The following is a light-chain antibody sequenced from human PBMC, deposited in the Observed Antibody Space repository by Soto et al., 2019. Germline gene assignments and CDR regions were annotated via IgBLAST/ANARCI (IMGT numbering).Light chain of an antibody. CDR2: DVS. CDR1: SSDVGGYKY. CDR3: CSYAGFWV. Sequence: QSALTQPRSVSGSPGQSVTISCTGTSSDVGGYKYVSWYQQHPGKAPKLMIYDVSKRPSGVPDRFSGSKSGNTASLTISGLQAEDEADYYCCSYAGFWVFGGGTKLTVL. V-gene: IGLV2-11*01. J-gene: IGLJ3*02.